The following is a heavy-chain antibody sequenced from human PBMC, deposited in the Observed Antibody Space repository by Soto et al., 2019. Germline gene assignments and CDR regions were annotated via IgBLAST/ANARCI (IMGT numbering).Heavy chain of an antibody. D-gene: IGHD6-19*01. CDR2: INPSGGST. CDR3: ARDEGSAWYYFDY. Sequence: ASVKVSCKASRSTFTSYFMHWVRQAPGQGLEWMGIINPSGGSTTYAQKFQGRVTMTTDTSTSTVYMEHTSLRSDDTAVYYCARDEGSAWYYFDYWGQ. J-gene: IGHJ4*02. CDR1: RSTFTSYF. V-gene: IGHV1-46*01.